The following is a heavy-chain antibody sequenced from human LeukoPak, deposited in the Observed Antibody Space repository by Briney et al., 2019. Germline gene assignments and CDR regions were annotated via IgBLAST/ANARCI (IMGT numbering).Heavy chain of an antibody. Sequence: PSQTLSLTCTVSGGSISSGSYYWSWIWQPAGKGLEWIGRIYTSVSTNYNPSLKSRVTMSVDTSKNQFSLKLSSVTAADTVVYYCARDKGTSAGYYYYYMDVWGKGTTVTVSS. CDR1: GGSISSGSYY. J-gene: IGHJ6*03. CDR3: ARDKGTSAGYYYYYMDV. CDR2: IYTSVST. V-gene: IGHV4-61*02. D-gene: IGHD6-13*01.